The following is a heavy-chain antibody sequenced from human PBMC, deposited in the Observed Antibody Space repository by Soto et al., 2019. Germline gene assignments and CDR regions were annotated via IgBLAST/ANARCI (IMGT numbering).Heavy chain of an antibody. CDR2: INPGNSET. D-gene: IGHD2-2*01. J-gene: IGHJ4*02. Sequence: ESLKISCKASGYSFINYWIGWVRQMPGKGLEWMAIINPGNSETRYSPSFQGQVTVSADKSISTAYLQWSSLKASDTAMYYCARPSSGGSNPGSGFNYWGQGTLITVSS. CDR1: GYSFINYW. CDR3: ARPSSGGSNPGSGFNY. V-gene: IGHV5-51*01.